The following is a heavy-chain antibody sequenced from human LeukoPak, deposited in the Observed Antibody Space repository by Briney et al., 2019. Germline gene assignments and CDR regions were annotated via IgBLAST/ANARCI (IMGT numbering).Heavy chain of an antibody. CDR3: ARLLLAGTTYYYYYYMDV. V-gene: IGHV1-18*01. Sequence: ASVKVSCKASGYTFTSYGISWVRQAPGQGLEWMGWISAYNGNTNYAQKLQGRVTMTTDTSTSTAYMELRSLRSDDTAVYYCARLLLAGTTYYYYYYMDVWGKGTTVTVSS. CDR1: GYTFTSYG. D-gene: IGHD4-17*01. J-gene: IGHJ6*03. CDR2: ISAYNGNT.